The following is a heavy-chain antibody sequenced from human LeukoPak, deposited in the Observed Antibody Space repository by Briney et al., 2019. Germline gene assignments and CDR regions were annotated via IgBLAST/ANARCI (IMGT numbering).Heavy chain of an antibody. CDR3: ARQVGTPSGWFDP. J-gene: IGHJ5*02. Sequence: GESLKISCNGSGYXFTSYWIGWVRQMPGKGLEWMGIIYPGDSDTRYSPSFQGQVTISADKSISTAYLQWSSLEASDTAMYYCARQVGTPSGWFDPWGQGTLVTVSS. CDR2: IYPGDSDT. D-gene: IGHD2-21*02. CDR1: GYXFTSYW. V-gene: IGHV5-51*01.